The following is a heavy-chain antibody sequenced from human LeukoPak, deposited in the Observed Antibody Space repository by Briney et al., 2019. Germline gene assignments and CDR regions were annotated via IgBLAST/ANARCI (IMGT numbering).Heavy chain of an antibody. CDR1: GGSISSSSYY. CDR2: IYYSGST. V-gene: IGHV4-39*07. D-gene: IGHD5-18*01. Sequence: SETLSLTCTVSGGSISSSSYYWGWIRQPPGKGLEWIGSIYYSGSTYYNPSLKSRVTISVDTSKNQFSLKLNSVTAADTAVYYCAREGTAMSDYWGQGTLVTVSS. J-gene: IGHJ4*02. CDR3: AREGTAMSDY.